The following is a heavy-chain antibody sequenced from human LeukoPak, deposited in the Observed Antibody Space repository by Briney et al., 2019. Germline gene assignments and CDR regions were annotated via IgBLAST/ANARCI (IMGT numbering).Heavy chain of an antibody. CDR2: ISGSGGST. CDR1: GFTFSSYA. CDR3: AKGRTSSGWTP. Sequence: GGSLRLSCAASGFTFSSYAMSWVRQAPGKGLEWVSAISGSGGSTYYADSVKGRFTTSRDNSKNTLYLQMNSLRAEDTAVYYCAKGRTSSGWTPWGQGTPVTVSS. V-gene: IGHV3-23*01. D-gene: IGHD6-19*01. J-gene: IGHJ5*02.